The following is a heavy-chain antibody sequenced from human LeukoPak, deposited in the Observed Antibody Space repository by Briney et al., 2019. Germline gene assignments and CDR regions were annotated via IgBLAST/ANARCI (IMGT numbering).Heavy chain of an antibody. CDR1: GGTFSSYA. J-gene: IGHJ4*02. CDR2: IIPIFDSA. Sequence: LGASVKVSCKASGGTFSSYAISWVRQAPGQGLEWMGGIIPIFDSANYAQKFQGRVTITADKSTSTAYMELSSLRSEDTAVYYCAGVVVPAAIPQFDYWGQGTLVTVSS. D-gene: IGHD2-2*01. CDR3: AGVVVPAAIPQFDY. V-gene: IGHV1-69*06.